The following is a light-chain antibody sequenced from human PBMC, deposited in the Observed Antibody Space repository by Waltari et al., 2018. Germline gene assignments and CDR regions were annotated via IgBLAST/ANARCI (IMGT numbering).Light chain of an antibody. CDR2: DAS. CDR3: QKYGTLPAT. V-gene: IGKV3-20*01. Sequence: EIVLTQSPGTLSLSPGERATLSCRASQSVSKYLAWYQQKPGQAPSLLIYDASTRATGIPDRFSATGWGTDFSLSISRLEPEDFAVYYCQKYGTLPATFGQGTKVQMK. J-gene: IGKJ1*01. CDR1: QSVSKY.